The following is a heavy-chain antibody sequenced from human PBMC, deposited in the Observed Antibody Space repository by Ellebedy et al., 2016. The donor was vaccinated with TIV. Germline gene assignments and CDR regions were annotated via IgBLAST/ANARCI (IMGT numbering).Heavy chain of an antibody. Sequence: GGSLRLSXAAPGFTFSSYWMNWVRQAPGKGLEWVANIKQDGSVKYYVDSVKGRFTISRDNAKNSLYLQMNSLRPEDTAVYYCAREVGGGGAYWGQGTLVTVSS. V-gene: IGHV3-7*01. CDR1: GFTFSSYW. CDR2: IKQDGSVK. D-gene: IGHD2-21*01. J-gene: IGHJ4*02. CDR3: AREVGGGGAY.